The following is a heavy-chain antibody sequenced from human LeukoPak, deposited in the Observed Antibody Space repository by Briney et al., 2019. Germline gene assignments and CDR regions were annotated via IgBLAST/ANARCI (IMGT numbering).Heavy chain of an antibody. V-gene: IGHV4-59*01. D-gene: IGHD2-15*01. J-gene: IGHJ4*02. Sequence: TLSLTPSLSVGSISVEYWSCIHQPPGKRLEWIGYIYYSGSTNYNPSLKSRVTISVDTSKNQFSLKLSSVTAADTAVYFWARDQGSIFDLWGKGTLVSVSS. CDR1: VGSISVEY. CDR3: ARDQGSIFDL. CDR2: IYYSGST.